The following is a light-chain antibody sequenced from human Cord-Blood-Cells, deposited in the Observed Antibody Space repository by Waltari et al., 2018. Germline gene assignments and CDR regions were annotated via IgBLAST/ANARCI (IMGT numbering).Light chain of an antibody. CDR1: QSVSSS. J-gene: IGKJ4*01. CDR3: QQRSNWPPGT. CDR2: DAS. V-gene: IGKV3-11*01. Sequence: EIVLTQSPATLSLSPGERATISCRASQSVSSSLAWYQQKPGQAPRLLIYDASNRATGIPARFSGSGSGTDFTLTISSLEPEDFAVYYCQQRSNWPPGTFGGGTKVEIK.